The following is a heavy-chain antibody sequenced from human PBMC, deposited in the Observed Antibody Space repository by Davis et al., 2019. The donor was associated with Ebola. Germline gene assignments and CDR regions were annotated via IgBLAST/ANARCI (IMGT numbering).Heavy chain of an antibody. Sequence: GGSLRLSCEASGFSFSTYAMTWVRQAPGKGLEWVSSISNSGGSTNYADSVKGRFTISRDNSRNTLYLQMNGLRVEDTAIYYCAKDTSNIWFDIWGQGTMVTVSS. CDR1: GFSFSTYA. D-gene: IGHD1-26*01. V-gene: IGHV3-23*01. CDR3: AKDTSNIWFDI. CDR2: ISNSGGST. J-gene: IGHJ3*02.